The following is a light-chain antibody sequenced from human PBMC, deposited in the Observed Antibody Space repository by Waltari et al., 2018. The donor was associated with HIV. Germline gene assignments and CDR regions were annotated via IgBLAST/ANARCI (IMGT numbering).Light chain of an antibody. CDR2: GAS. J-gene: IGKJ4*01. CDR1: QSVGSY. CDR3: HQYNKWPRGT. Sequence: VMTQSPATVSVSPGGRATLSCRASQSVGSYLAWYQQKPGQAPRLLIYGASTRATGIPTRFSGSGSGTEFTLTISSLKSEDFAVYYCHQYNKWPRGTFGGGTKV. V-gene: IGKV3-15*01.